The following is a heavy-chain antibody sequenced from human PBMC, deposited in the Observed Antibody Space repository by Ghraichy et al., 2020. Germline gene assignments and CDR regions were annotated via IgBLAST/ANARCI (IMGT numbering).Heavy chain of an antibody. CDR2: INDHSGYT. V-gene: IGHV1-18*04. CDR1: GYSFSSYG. J-gene: IGHJ6*02. CDR3: AREWLIQGNMDV. D-gene: IGHD5-24*01. Sequence: ASVKVSCKSSGYSFSSYGISWVRQAPGEGLEWMGWINDHSGYTTYAQKVQGRVTVTRDTSTSTVYMELRSLRSDDTAVYYCAREWLIQGNMDVWGQGTTVTVSS.